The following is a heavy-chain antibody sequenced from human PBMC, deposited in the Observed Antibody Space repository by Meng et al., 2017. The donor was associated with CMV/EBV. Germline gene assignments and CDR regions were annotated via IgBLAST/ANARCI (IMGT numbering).Heavy chain of an antibody. Sequence: GGSLRLSCAASGFTFSSYAMHWVRQAPGKGLEWVANIKQDGSEKYYVDSVKGRFTISRDNAKNSLYLQMNSLRAEDTAVYYCARVAFLPPYCGGDCSAHYYFDYWGQGTLVTVSS. CDR1: GFTFSSYA. J-gene: IGHJ4*02. V-gene: IGHV3-7*01. CDR2: IKQDGSEK. CDR3: ARVAFLPPYCGGDCSAHYYFDY. D-gene: IGHD2-21*01.